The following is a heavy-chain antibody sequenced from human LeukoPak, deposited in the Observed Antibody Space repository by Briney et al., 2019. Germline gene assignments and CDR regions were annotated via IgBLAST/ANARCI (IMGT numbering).Heavy chain of an antibody. CDR2: ISYDGSNK. V-gene: IGHV3-30*18. CDR3: AKDYGSGSYYFDY. D-gene: IGHD3-10*01. Sequence: GGSLRLSCAASGFTFSSYGMHWVRQAPGKGLEWVAVISYDGSNKYYADSVKGRFTIPRDNSKNTLYLQMNSLRAEDTAVYYRAKDYGSGSYYFDYWDQGTLVTVSS. J-gene: IGHJ4*02. CDR1: GFTFSSYG.